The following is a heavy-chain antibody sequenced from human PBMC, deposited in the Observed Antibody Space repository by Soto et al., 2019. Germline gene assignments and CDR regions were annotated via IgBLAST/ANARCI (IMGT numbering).Heavy chain of an antibody. J-gene: IGHJ5*02. D-gene: IGHD2-8*01. V-gene: IGHV1-69*13. Sequence: VKVSCKASGGTFSSYAISWVRQAPGQGLEWMGGIIPIFGTANYAQKFQGRVTITADESTSTAYMELSSLRSEDTAVCYCAQRKRYCTNGVCGRDWFDPWGQGTLVTVSS. CDR2: IIPIFGTA. CDR3: AQRKRYCTNGVCGRDWFDP. CDR1: GGTFSSYA.